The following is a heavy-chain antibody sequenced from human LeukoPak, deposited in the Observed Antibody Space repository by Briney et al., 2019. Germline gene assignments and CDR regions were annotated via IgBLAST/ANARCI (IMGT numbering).Heavy chain of an antibody. J-gene: IGHJ4*02. D-gene: IGHD3-9*01. CDR1: GGSISSYY. Sequence: PSETLSLTCTVSGGSISSYYWSWIRQPPGKGLEWIGYIYYSGSTNYNPSLKSRVTISVDTSKNQFSLKLSSVTAADTAVYYCARHSTSTDPILTGYPNTNFDYWGQGTLVTVSS. CDR3: ARHSTSTDPILTGYPNTNFDY. V-gene: IGHV4-59*08. CDR2: IYYSGST.